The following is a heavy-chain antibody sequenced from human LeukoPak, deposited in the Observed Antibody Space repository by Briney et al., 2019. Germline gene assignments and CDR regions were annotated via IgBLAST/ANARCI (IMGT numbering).Heavy chain of an antibody. Sequence: PSETLSLTCTVSGGSISSGGYYWSWIRQHPGKGLEWIGYIYYSGSTYYNPSLKSRVTISVDTSKNQFSLKLSSVTAADTAVYYCARTLRYFVDTAMAPYYYYYMDVWGKGTTVTVSS. CDR3: ARTLRYFVDTAMAPYYYYYMDV. CDR2: IYYSGST. J-gene: IGHJ6*03. D-gene: IGHD5-18*01. V-gene: IGHV4-31*03. CDR1: GGSISSGGYY.